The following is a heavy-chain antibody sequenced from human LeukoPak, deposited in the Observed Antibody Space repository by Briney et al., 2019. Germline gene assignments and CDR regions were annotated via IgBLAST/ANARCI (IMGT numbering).Heavy chain of an antibody. D-gene: IGHD1-26*01. CDR1: EFTFSSYS. V-gene: IGHV3-74*01. J-gene: IGHJ4*02. CDR2: IKGDGSST. CDR3: ARDAGGSPDY. Sequence: GGSLRLSCAASEFTFSSYSMNWVRQAPGKGLVWVSRIKGDGSSTTYADSVKGRFTISRDNAKNTLYLQMNSLRAEDTAVYYCARDAGGSPDYWGQGTLVTVSS.